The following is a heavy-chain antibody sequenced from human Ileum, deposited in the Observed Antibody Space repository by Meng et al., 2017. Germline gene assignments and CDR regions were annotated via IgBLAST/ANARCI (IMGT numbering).Heavy chain of an antibody. CDR2: IFYSGST. D-gene: IGHD3/OR15-3a*01. Sequence: QGQRQWSVPGLVKPSPTLSLTCTVSGGSISSGGYYWGWIRQHPGKGLEWIGYIFYSGSTYYNSSLKSRINISVDTSKNQFSLKVSSVTAADTAVYYCARVRRGLGLRFDPWGQGTLVTVSS. J-gene: IGHJ5*02. CDR3: ARVRRGLGLRFDP. V-gene: IGHV4-31*03. CDR1: GGSISSGGYY.